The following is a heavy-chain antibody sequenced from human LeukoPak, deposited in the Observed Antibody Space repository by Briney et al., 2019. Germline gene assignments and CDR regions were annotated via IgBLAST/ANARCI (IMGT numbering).Heavy chain of an antibody. V-gene: IGHV4-38-2*02. CDR2: IYHSGST. Sequence: SETLSLTCTVSGYSISSGYYWGWIRQPPGKGLEWIGSIYHSGSTYYNPSLKSRVTISVDTSKNQFSLKLSSVTAADTAVYYCARVGIVVVPAAINYYYYMDVWGKGTTVTVSS. D-gene: IGHD2-2*01. CDR1: GYSISSGYY. CDR3: ARVGIVVVPAAINYYYYMDV. J-gene: IGHJ6*03.